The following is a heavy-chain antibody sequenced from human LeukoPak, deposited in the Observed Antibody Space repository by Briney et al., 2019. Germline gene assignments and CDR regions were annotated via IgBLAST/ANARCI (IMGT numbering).Heavy chain of an antibody. J-gene: IGHJ4*02. D-gene: IGHD3-3*01. Sequence: GGSLRLSCAASGFTFSSYGMHWVRQAPGKGLEWVAFIRYDGSNKYYADSVKGRFTISRDNSKNTLYLQMNSLRAEDTAVYYCALRFGVDNPFDYWGQGTLVTVSS. CDR1: GFTFSSYG. V-gene: IGHV3-30*02. CDR2: IRYDGSNK. CDR3: ALRFGVDNPFDY.